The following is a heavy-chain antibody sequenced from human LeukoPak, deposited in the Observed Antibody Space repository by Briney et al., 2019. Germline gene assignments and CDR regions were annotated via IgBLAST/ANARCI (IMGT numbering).Heavy chain of an antibody. J-gene: IGHJ4*02. Sequence: GGSLRLSCAASGFTFSSSALSWVRQAPGKGLEWVSNISGSGSGGSTYYADSVKGRFTISRDNSKNTLYLQMNSLRGEDTAVYYCAKSGGTSSSGLGYWGQGTLVTVSS. V-gene: IGHV3-23*01. D-gene: IGHD6-13*01. CDR3: AKSGGTSSSGLGY. CDR2: ISGSGSGGST. CDR1: GFTFSSSA.